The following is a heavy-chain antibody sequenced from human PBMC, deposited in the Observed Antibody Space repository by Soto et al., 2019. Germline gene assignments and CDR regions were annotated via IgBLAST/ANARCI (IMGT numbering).Heavy chain of an antibody. CDR3: AKEGMIGASLDN. CDR2: ISWDGGSL. CDR1: GFTFDDYM. D-gene: IGHD2-21*01. Sequence: GGSLRLSCEASGFTFDDYMMHWVRQAPGKGLEWISLISWDGGSLDYADSVKGRFTVSRDNSKNSLFLDMHSLKTEHTAFYYFAKEGMIGASLDNWGQGTQVTVSS. J-gene: IGHJ4*02. V-gene: IGHV3-43*01.